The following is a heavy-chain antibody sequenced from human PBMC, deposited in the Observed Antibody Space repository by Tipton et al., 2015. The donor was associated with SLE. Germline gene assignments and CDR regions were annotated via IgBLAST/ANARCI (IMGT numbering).Heavy chain of an antibody. Sequence: SLRLSCAASGFTFDDYYMHWVRQAPGKGLEWVSGISWNSDIIGYVDSVKGRFTISRDSAKNSLYLRMNSLRAEDTALYYCAKDIIGYYESSTCRGAFHFWGQGTMVPVSS. J-gene: IGHJ3*01. CDR3: AKDIIGYYESSTCRGAFHF. CDR1: GFTFDDYY. V-gene: IGHV3-9*01. D-gene: IGHD3-22*01. CDR2: ISWNSDII.